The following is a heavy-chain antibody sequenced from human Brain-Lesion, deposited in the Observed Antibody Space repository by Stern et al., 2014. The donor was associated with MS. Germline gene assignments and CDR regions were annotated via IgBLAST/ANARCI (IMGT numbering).Heavy chain of an antibody. CDR2: IFNSGST. D-gene: IGHD2-2*01. Sequence: QLQLQESGPGLVKPSQTLSLSCTVSGGSISSGGYYWSWIPQPAGKGLEWIGRIFNSGSTHYNPPLNRRVTLSIDTSKNQFSLRLNPMTAADTAVYYCARGRVVPGFQYYATDVWGQGTTVIVSS. J-gene: IGHJ6*02. CDR3: ARGRVVPGFQYYATDV. CDR1: GGSISSGGYY. V-gene: IGHV4-61*02.